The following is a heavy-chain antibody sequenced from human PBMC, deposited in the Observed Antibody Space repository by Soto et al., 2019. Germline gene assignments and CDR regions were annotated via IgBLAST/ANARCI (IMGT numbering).Heavy chain of an antibody. Sequence: QVQLVQSGAEVKKPGSSVKVSCKASGGTFSSYTISWVRQAPGQGLEWMGRIIPILGIANYAQKFQGRVTITADKSTSTAYMELSSLRSEDTAVYYCAKPGYSSSWYAHYYYGMDVWGQGTTVTVSS. CDR3: AKPGYSSSWYAHYYYGMDV. V-gene: IGHV1-69*02. J-gene: IGHJ6*02. CDR2: IIPILGIA. CDR1: GGTFSSYT. D-gene: IGHD6-13*01.